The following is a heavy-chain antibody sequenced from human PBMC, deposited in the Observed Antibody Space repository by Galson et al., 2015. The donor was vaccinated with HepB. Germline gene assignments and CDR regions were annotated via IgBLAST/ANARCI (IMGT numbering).Heavy chain of an antibody. D-gene: IGHD3-22*01. Sequence: SLRLSCAASGFTFSSYSMNWVRQAPGKGLEWVSYISSSSSTIYYADSVKGRFTISRDNAKNSLYLQMNSLRAEDTAVYYCARDRDTMIFDWFDPWGQGTLVTVSS. CDR1: GFTFSSYS. CDR2: ISSSSSTI. J-gene: IGHJ5*02. V-gene: IGHV3-48*04. CDR3: ARDRDTMIFDWFDP.